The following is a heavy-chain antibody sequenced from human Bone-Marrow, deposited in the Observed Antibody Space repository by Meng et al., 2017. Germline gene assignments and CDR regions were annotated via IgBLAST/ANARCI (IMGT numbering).Heavy chain of an antibody. V-gene: IGHV4-31*03. CDR2: IYYSGST. CDR3: AREQWRYSYGTGAFDI. CDR1: TGSIGMVGYY. D-gene: IGHD5-18*01. J-gene: IGHJ3*02. Sequence: SLRLSCTVSTGSIGMVGYYWSWIRQNPGKGLEWIGYIYYSGSTYYNPSLKRRVAISVDPSKNQFSLNLISVTAADTAVYYCAREQWRYSYGTGAFDIGGQGTMVTVSS.